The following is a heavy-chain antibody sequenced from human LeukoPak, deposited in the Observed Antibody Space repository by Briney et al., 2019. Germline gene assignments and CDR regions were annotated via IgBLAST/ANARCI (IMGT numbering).Heavy chain of an antibody. CDR1: GFTFSSYA. D-gene: IGHD4-17*01. CDR2: ISYDGSNK. Sequence: PGGSLRLSCAASGFTFSSYAMNWVRQAPGKGLEWVADISYDGSNKHYADSVKGRFTISRDNSKNTLYLQMNSLRAEDTAVYYCAKQSAKDYGDRRGARSGYYYGMDVWGQGTTVTVSS. V-gene: IGHV3-30-3*02. CDR3: AKQSAKDYGDRRGARSGYYYGMDV. J-gene: IGHJ6*02.